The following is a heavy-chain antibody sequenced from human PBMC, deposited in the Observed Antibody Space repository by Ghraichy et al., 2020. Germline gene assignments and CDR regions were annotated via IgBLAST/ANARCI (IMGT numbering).Heavy chain of an antibody. CDR2: INSDGSST. D-gene: IGHD3-10*01. CDR3: ARDTLHYYGSGTYEGMGIDY. V-gene: IGHV3-74*01. Sequence: GESLNISCAASGFTFSSYWMHWVRQAPGKGLVWVSRINSDGSSTAYADSVKGRFTISRDNAKNTLYLQMNRLRAEDTAVYYCARDTLHYYGSGTYEGMGIDYWGHGTLVTVSS. J-gene: IGHJ4*01. CDR1: GFTFSSYW.